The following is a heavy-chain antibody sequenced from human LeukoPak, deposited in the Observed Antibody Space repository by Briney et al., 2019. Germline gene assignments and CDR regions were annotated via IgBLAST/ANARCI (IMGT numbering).Heavy chain of an antibody. Sequence: GRSLRLSCAASGFTFSRSGMHWVRQAPGKGLEWVAVISHDGSKTYYADSVKGRFTFSRDNSKNTLFLLMNSLRTEDTAVYYCAKGWLQSQPEFDYWGQGTLVTVSS. D-gene: IGHD5-24*01. CDR2: ISHDGSKT. CDR1: GFTFSRSG. J-gene: IGHJ4*02. V-gene: IGHV3-30*18. CDR3: AKGWLQSQPEFDY.